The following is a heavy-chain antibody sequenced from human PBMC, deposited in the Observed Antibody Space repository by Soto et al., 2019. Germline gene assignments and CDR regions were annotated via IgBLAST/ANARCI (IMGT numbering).Heavy chain of an antibody. CDR1: GGTFSSYA. CDR3: ARDPRSNYDILTADDAFDI. CDR2: IIPIFGTA. J-gene: IGHJ3*02. D-gene: IGHD3-9*01. V-gene: IGHV1-69*01. Sequence: QVQLVQSGAEVKKPGSSVKVSCKASGGTFSSYAISWVRQAPGQGLEWMGGIIPIFGTANYAQKFQGRVTITAEESTSTAYMELSSLRSEDTAVYYCARDPRSNYDILTADDAFDIWGQGTMVTVSS.